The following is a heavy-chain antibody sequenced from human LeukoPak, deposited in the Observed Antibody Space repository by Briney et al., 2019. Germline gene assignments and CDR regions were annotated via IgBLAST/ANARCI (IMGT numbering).Heavy chain of an antibody. V-gene: IGHV3-30*02. J-gene: IGHJ6*03. D-gene: IGHD3-10*01. CDR3: ARDGFYGSGSYSHYYYYYYMDV. CDR2: IRYDGSKK. Sequence: GGSLRLSCAASGFTFRSYGMHWVRQAPGKGLEWVTFIRYDGSKKYYADSVKGRFTISRDNSKNTLYLQMNSLRAEDTAVYYCARDGFYGSGSYSHYYYYYYMDVWGKGTTVTVSS. CDR1: GFTFRSYG.